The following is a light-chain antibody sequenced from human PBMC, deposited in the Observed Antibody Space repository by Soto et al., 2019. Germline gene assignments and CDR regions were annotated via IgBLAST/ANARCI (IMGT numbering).Light chain of an antibody. J-gene: IGKJ4*01. V-gene: IGKV3-11*01. Sequence: EIVLTQSPATLSLSPGERATLSCRASQSVSSYSAWYLQKPGQAPRLLIYDASNRATGIPARFSGSGSGTDFTLTISSLEPEDFAVYYCQQRSNWPLTFGGGTKVDIK. CDR1: QSVSSY. CDR2: DAS. CDR3: QQRSNWPLT.